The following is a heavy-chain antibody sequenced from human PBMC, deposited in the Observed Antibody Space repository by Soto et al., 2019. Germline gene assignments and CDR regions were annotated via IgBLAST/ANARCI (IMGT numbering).Heavy chain of an antibody. CDR2: ISAYNGNT. CDR1: GYTFTSYG. Sequence: QVPLVQSGAEVKKPGASVKVSCKASGYTFTSYGISWVRQAPGQGLEWMGWISAYNGNTNYAQKLQGRVTMTTDTSTSTAYMELRSLRSDDTAVYYCARDYVGGDYDFSESLFDYWGQGTLVTVSS. J-gene: IGHJ4*02. D-gene: IGHD3-3*01. V-gene: IGHV1-18*01. CDR3: ARDYVGGDYDFSESLFDY.